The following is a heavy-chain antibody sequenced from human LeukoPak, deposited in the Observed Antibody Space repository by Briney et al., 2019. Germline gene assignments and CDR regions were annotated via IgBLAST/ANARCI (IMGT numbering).Heavy chain of an antibody. Sequence: ASVKVSCKASGYSFSNNDINWVRQTTGQGLEWMGWMSPNSGNTGYAQKFQGRITMTKNTSISTAYMELSSPRSEDTAVYYCAREEAETYYYDSSGYYYRYWGQGTLVTVSS. D-gene: IGHD3-22*01. J-gene: IGHJ4*02. CDR3: AREEAETYYYDSSGYYYRY. V-gene: IGHV1-8*01. CDR1: GYSFSNND. CDR2: MSPNSGNT.